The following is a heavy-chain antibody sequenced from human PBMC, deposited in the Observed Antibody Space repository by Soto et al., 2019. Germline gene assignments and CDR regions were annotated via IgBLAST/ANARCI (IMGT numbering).Heavy chain of an antibody. CDR1: GGSISSSSYY. CDR2: IYYSGST. CDR3: ARRQKKNWFDP. J-gene: IGHJ5*02. V-gene: IGHV4-39*01. Sequence: PSETLSLTCTVSGGSISSSSYYWGWIRQPPGKGLEWIGSIYYSGSTYYNPSLKSRVTISVDTSKNQFSLKLSSVTSADTAVYYCARRQKKNWFDPWGQGTLVTVSS.